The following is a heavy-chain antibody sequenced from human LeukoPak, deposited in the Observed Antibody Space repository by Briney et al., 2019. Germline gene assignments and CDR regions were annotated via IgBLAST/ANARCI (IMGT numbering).Heavy chain of an antibody. CDR1: GFTFSSYG. CDR2: ISDDGSNK. CDR3: AKDYCSSTSCYYYYGMDV. V-gene: IGHV3-30*18. Sequence: GGSLRLSCAASGFTFSSYGMHSVRLAPGKGLEWVAVISDDGSNKYYADSVKGRFTISRDNSKNTLYLQMNSLRAEDTAVYYCAKDYCSSTSCYYYYGMDVWGQGTTVTVSS. D-gene: IGHD2-2*01. J-gene: IGHJ6*02.